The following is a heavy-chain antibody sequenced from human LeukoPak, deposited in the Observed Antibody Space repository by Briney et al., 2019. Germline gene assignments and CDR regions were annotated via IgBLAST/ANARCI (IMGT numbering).Heavy chain of an antibody. J-gene: IGHJ4*02. Sequence: SETLSLTCAVYGGSFSGYYWSWIRQPPGKGLEWIGEINHSGSTNYNPSLKSRVTISVDTPKNQFSLKLSSVTAADTAVYYCARGALSIMITFGGVSYFDYWGQGTLVTVSS. CDR1: GGSFSGYY. CDR2: INHSGST. CDR3: ARGALSIMITFGGVSYFDY. V-gene: IGHV4-34*01. D-gene: IGHD3-16*01.